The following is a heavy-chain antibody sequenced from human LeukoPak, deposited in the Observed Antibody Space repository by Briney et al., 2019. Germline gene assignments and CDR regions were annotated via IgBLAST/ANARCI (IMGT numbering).Heavy chain of an antibody. CDR2: IKQDATDK. CDR3: ARHSAESFLFSESTMPTLGSP. D-gene: IGHD1-14*01. J-gene: IGHJ5*02. V-gene: IGHV3-7*05. Sequence: AGGSLRLSCTASGFTFRDYWMTWVRQAPGKGLEWVANIKQDATDKFYVDSVEGRFTISRDNAKNSLYLQMNGLRAEDTAVYYCARHSAESFLFSESTMPTLGSPWGQGTLVTVSS. CDR1: GFTFRDYW.